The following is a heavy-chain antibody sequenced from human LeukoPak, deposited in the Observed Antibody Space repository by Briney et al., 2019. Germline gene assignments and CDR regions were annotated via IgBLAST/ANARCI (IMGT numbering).Heavy chain of an antibody. CDR1: GFSFSDYG. V-gene: IGHV3-30*03. Sequence: GGSLRPSCAASGFSFSDYGMHWVRQAPVKGLEWVALISYDGGHKYYRDSVKGRFTISRNNSNNTLFLQMNDLSAEDSAVYYCARGDHFTGYLQYYFDQWGQGTLVTVSS. D-gene: IGHD3-9*01. J-gene: IGHJ4*02. CDR2: ISYDGGHK. CDR3: ARGDHFTGYLQYYFDQ.